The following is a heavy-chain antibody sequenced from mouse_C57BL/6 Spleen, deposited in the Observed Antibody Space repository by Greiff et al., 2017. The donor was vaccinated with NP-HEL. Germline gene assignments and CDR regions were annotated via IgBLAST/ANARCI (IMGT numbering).Heavy chain of an antibody. Sequence: QVQLQQPGAELVMPGASVKLSCKASGYTFTSYWMHWVKQRPGQGLEWIGEIDPSDSYTNYNQKFKGKSTLTVDKSSSTAYMQLSSLTSEDSAVYYCARYGFHLDDWGQGTTLTVSS. CDR1: GYTFTSYW. J-gene: IGHJ2*01. V-gene: IGHV1-69*01. CDR2: IDPSDSYT. CDR3: ARYGFHLDD. D-gene: IGHD2-2*01.